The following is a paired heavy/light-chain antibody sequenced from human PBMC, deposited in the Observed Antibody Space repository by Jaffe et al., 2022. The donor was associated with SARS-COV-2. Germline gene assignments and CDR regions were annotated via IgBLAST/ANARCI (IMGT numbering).Light chain of an antibody. CDR2: KAS. CDR1: QSVDKW. Sequence: DIQMTQSPSTLSASVGDRVTITCRASQSVDKWLAWFQQKPGKAPNLLIYKASNLENGVPSRFSGSGSGTEFTLTISSLQPDDFATYYCQHFMGYSWTFGQGTRVEIK. V-gene: IGKV1-5*03. CDR3: QHFMGYSWT. J-gene: IGKJ1*01.
Heavy chain of an antibody. Sequence: QVQLQESGPGLVKPSQTLSVTCTVSGGSISSGDSHWGWIRQPPGKGLEWIGSLYSRGTTYFNPSLASRATISEDPSQNQISLNLRSVTSSDTAVYYCASYKLGLGGRGYWGQGALVTVSS. V-gene: IGHV4-30-4*01. D-gene: IGHD3-16*01. CDR2: LYSRGTT. CDR3: ASYKLGLGGRGY. J-gene: IGHJ4*02. CDR1: GGSISSGDSH.